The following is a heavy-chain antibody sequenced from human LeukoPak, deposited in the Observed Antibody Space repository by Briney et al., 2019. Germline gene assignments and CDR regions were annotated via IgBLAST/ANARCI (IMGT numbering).Heavy chain of an antibody. CDR1: GGSISGYY. J-gene: IGHJ4*02. V-gene: IGHV4-34*01. D-gene: IGHD3-9*01. CDR2: IHYTGAT. Sequence: SETLSFTCAVYGGSISGYYWSWIRQPPGKGLEGVGEIHYTGATSYNPSLKSRATISIETSKNQVSLRLSSVTAADTAVYYCTRGNILSGYCFDFWGRGALVTVSS. CDR3: TRGNILSGYCFDF.